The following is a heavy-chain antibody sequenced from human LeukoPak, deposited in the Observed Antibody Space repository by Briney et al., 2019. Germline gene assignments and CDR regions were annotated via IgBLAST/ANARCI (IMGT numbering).Heavy chain of an antibody. CDR1: GFTFSSSA. CDR2: IYSGDNT. CDR3: ARHRCSGGSCYSDF. J-gene: IGHJ4*02. Sequence: GGSLRLSCAASGFTFSSSAMSWVRQAPGKGLEWVSVIYSGDNTYYADSVKGRFTISRDNSKNTLYLQMNSLRAEDTAVYYCARHRCSGGSCYSDFWGQGTLVTVSS. D-gene: IGHD2-15*01. V-gene: IGHV3-66*04.